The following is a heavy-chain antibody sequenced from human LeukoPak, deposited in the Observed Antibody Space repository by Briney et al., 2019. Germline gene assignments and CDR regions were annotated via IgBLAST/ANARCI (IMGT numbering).Heavy chain of an antibody. CDR3: ASNGRYCSGGSCLGY. Sequence: ASVKVSCKASGGTFSSYAISWVRQAPGQGLEWMGWINPNSGGTNYAQKFQGRVTMTRDTSISTAYMELSRLRSDDTAVYYCASNGRYCSGGSCLGYWGQGTLVTVSS. CDR2: INPNSGGT. V-gene: IGHV1-2*02. J-gene: IGHJ4*02. D-gene: IGHD2-15*01. CDR1: GGTFSSYA.